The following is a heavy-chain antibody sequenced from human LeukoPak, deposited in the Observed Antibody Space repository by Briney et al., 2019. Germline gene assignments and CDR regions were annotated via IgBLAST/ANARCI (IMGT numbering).Heavy chain of an antibody. D-gene: IGHD4-17*01. CDR2: IYYSGST. CDR1: GGSISSGDYY. V-gene: IGHV4-30-4*01. J-gene: IGHJ4*02. CDR3: ARGGAPGQYYFDY. Sequence: SQTLSLTCTVSGGSISSGDYYWSWIRQPPGKGLEWIGYIYYSGSTYYNPSLKSRVTISVDTSKNQFSLKLSSVTAADTAVYYCARGGAPGQYYFDYWGQGTLVTVSS.